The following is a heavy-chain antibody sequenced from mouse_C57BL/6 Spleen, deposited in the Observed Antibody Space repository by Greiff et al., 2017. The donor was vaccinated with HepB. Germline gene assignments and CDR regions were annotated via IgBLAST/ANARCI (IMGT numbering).Heavy chain of an antibody. D-gene: IGHD2-5*01. CDR2: IYPRDGST. CDR1: GYTFTSYD. J-gene: IGHJ4*01. Sequence: QVHVKQSGPELVKPGASVKLSCKASGYTFTSYDINWVKQRPGQGLEWIGWIYPRDGSTKYNEKFKGKATLTVDTSSSTAYMELHSLTSEDSAVYFCARLVYINIYYAMDYWGQGTSVTVSS. V-gene: IGHV1-85*01. CDR3: ARLVYINIYYAMDY.